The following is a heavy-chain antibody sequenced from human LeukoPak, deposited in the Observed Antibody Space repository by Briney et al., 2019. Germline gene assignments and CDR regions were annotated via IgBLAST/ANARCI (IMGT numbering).Heavy chain of an antibody. CDR3: TTDRNIRYCSSTSCSDAEYFQH. V-gene: IGHV3-15*01. Sequence: GGSLRLSCAASGFTFSNAWVSWVRQAPGKGLEWVGRIKSKTDGGTTDYAAPVKGRFTISRDDSKNTLYLQMNSLKTEDTAVYYCTTDRNIRYCSSTSCSDAEYFQHWGQGTLVTVSS. D-gene: IGHD2-2*01. CDR2: IKSKTDGGTT. J-gene: IGHJ1*01. CDR1: GFTFSNAW.